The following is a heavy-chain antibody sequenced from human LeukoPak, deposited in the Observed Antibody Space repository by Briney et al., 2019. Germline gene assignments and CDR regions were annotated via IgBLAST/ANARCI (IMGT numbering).Heavy chain of an antibody. J-gene: IGHJ5*02. D-gene: IGHD1-7*01. V-gene: IGHV4-34*01. Sequence: SETLSLTCAVYGGSFSGYYWSWIRQPPGKGLEWIGEINHSGSTNYSPSLKSRVTISVDTSKNQFSLKLSSVTAADTAVYYCARDGAGTTYNWFDPWGQGTLVTVSS. CDR2: INHSGST. CDR3: ARDGAGTTYNWFDP. CDR1: GGSFSGYY.